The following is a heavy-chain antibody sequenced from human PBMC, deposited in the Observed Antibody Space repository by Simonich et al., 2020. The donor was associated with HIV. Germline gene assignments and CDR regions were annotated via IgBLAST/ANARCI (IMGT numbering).Heavy chain of an antibody. CDR3: ARGSYGSGNYYHEGPYYFDY. CDR1: GYNFTDSS. D-gene: IGHD3-10*01. J-gene: IGHJ4*02. V-gene: IGHV1-2*06. Sequence: QVQLVQSGTEVKKPGASVKVSCKASGYNFTDSSMHWVRQAPGQGLEVMRRIKPKSSGKKYARRFQGRVTMTRDTSISTAYMELSRLKSDDTAVYYCARGSYGSGNYYHEGPYYFDYWGQGTLVTVSS. CDR2: IKPKSSGK.